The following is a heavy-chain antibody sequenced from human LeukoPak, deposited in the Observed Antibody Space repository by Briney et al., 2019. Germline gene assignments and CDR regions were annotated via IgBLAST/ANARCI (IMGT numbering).Heavy chain of an antibody. Sequence: ASVKVSCKASGYXFTGYYMHWVRQAPGQGPEWMGWINPNSGGTNYAQDFHGRVTMTRDTSISTAYMELSRLRSDDTAVYYCARAGGSGNLAWGQGTLVTVSS. D-gene: IGHD1-26*01. CDR2: INPNSGGT. CDR3: ARAGGSGNLA. J-gene: IGHJ5*02. V-gene: IGHV1-2*02. CDR1: GYXFTGYY.